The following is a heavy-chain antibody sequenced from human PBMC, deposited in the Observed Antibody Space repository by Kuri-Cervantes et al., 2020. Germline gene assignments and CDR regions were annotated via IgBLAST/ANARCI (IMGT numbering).Heavy chain of an antibody. CDR2: INPSGGAT. D-gene: IGHD4-17*01. Sequence: ASVKVSCKASGYTFTSYDINWVRQATGQGLEWLGMINPSGGATVYAQKLQGRVIMTRDTSTSTVYMELSSLKSDDTAFYYCARDYVGSTTVTTRFYDLWGQGTLVTVSS. J-gene: IGHJ5*02. CDR3: ARDYVGSTTVTTRFYDL. CDR1: GYTFTSYD. V-gene: IGHV1-46*04.